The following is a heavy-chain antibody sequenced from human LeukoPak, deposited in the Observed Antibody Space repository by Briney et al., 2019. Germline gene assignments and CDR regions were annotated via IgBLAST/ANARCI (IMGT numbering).Heavy chain of an antibody. CDR3: ARVLRFLEWFLDY. J-gene: IGHJ4*02. CDR1: GGSISSSSYY. Sequence: PSETLSLTCTVSGGSISSSSYYWGWIRQPPGKGLEWIGSIYYSGSTYYNPSLKSRVTISVDTSKNQFSLKLSSVTAADTAVYYCARVLRFLEWFLDYWGQGTLVTVSS. D-gene: IGHD3-3*01. CDR2: IYYSGST. V-gene: IGHV4-39*07.